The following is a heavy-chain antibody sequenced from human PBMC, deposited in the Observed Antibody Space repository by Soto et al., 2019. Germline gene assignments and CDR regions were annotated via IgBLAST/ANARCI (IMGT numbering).Heavy chain of an antibody. V-gene: IGHV3-30*18. CDR3: AKDRVIQLLPIWPDP. D-gene: IGHD2-2*01. J-gene: IGHJ5*02. CDR2: VSSDGSNQ. CDR1: GFSFNKYG. Sequence: GGSLRLSCAASGFSFNKYGMHWVRQAPGKGLEWVAYVSSDGSNQYYADSVEGRFTISRDNSKSTLYLQLDSLRVDDTAVYYCAKDRVIQLLPIWPDPWGQGTLVTVSS.